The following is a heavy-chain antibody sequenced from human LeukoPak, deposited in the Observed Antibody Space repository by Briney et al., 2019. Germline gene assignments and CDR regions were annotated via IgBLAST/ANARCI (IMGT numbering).Heavy chain of an antibody. Sequence: GGSLRLSCAASGFTFSNYWMHWVGQAPGKGLEWVSRINERATIISYADSVKGRFTISRENARNTLYLQMNSLTAEDTAVYYCVRDLILVWTPGDDFDHWGQGTLVTVSS. D-gene: IGHD3-16*01. CDR1: GFTFSNYW. V-gene: IGHV3-74*01. J-gene: IGHJ4*02. CDR3: VRDLILVWTPGDDFDH. CDR2: INERATII.